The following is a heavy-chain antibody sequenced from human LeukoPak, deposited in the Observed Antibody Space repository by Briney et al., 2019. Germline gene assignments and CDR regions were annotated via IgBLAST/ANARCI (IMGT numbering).Heavy chain of an antibody. CDR3: ARFRLFNWFDP. CDR2: INQDGSEK. CDR1: RFIFSNYW. D-gene: IGHD6-25*01. J-gene: IGHJ5*02. V-gene: IGHV3-7*01. Sequence: GGSLRLSCAASRFIFSNYWMSWVRQAPGKGLEWGANINQDGSEKYYMDSVKGRFTISRDNAKNLLYLQMNSLRAEDTAVYYCARFRLFNWFDPWGQWTLVTVSS.